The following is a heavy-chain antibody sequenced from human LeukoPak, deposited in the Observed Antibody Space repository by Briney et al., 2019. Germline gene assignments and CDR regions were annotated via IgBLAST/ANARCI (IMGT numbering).Heavy chain of an antibody. CDR2: INPNSGGT. CDR1: GYTFTGYY. CDR3: ARDMGGSNFWSGYPNEGYFDY. J-gene: IGHJ4*02. V-gene: IGHV1-2*02. D-gene: IGHD3-3*01. Sequence: GASVKVSCKASGYTFTGYYMHWVRQAPGQGLEWMGWINPNSGGTNYAQKFQGRVTMTRDTSISTAYMELSRLRSDDTAVYYCARDMGGSNFWSGYPNEGYFDYWGQGTLVTVSS.